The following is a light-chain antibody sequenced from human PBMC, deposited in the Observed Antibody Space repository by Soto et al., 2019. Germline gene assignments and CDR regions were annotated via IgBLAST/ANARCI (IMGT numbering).Light chain of an antibody. CDR3: QQYNTYSWT. J-gene: IGKJ1*01. CDR1: QSLYDW. V-gene: IGKV1-5*03. CDR2: KAS. Sequence: DIQMTQSPSTLSASVGDRVTITCRASQSLYDWLAWYQQKPGKAPTLLIYKASNLASGVPTRFSGTGFGTEFTLTISSLQPDDFASYYCQQYNTYSWTFGPGTKVEIK.